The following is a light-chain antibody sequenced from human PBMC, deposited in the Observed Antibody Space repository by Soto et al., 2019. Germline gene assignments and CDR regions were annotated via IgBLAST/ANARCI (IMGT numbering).Light chain of an antibody. Sequence: QSALTQPASVSGSPGQSITISCTGTNSDFGTSDIVSWYQQHPGKAPKFLIYEVSERPSGVSNRFSGSKSGNTASLTISGLQPEDEADYYCCSHGITTTLVFGGGTKLTVL. J-gene: IGLJ3*02. CDR1: NSDFGTSDI. CDR3: CSHGITTTLV. V-gene: IGLV2-23*02. CDR2: EVS.